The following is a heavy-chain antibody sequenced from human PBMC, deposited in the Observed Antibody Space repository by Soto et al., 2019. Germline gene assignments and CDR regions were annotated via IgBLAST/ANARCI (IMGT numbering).Heavy chain of an antibody. J-gene: IGHJ6*02. D-gene: IGHD3-10*01. CDR3: ARASINYYGSGSYYRWVGYYYGMDV. CDR1: GDSVSSNSAA. V-gene: IGHV6-1*01. Sequence: PSQTLSLTCAISGDSVSSNSAAWNWIRQPPSRGLEWLGKTYYRSKWYNEYAESVKSRITINPDTSKNQFSLKLSSVTAADTAVYYCARASINYYGSGSYYRWVGYYYGMDVWGQGTTVTVSS. CDR2: TYYRSKWYN.